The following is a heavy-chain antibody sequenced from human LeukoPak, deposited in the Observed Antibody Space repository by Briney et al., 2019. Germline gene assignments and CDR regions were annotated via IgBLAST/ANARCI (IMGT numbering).Heavy chain of an antibody. D-gene: IGHD1-26*01. CDR3: ARDDYSGSYRPFDY. CDR2: INPNNGGT. V-gene: IGHV1-2*02. CDR1: GYTFTGYF. J-gene: IGHJ4*02. Sequence: ASVKVSCKTSGYTFTGYFLHWVRQAPEQGLEWMGWINPNNGGTTYAQNFQGRVTMTRDTSINTAYMELSRLRSDDTAVYYCARDDYSGSYRPFDYWGQGTLVTVSS.